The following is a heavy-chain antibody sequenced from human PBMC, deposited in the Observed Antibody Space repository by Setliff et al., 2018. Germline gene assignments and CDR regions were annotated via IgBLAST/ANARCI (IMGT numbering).Heavy chain of an antibody. CDR1: GGSISSSNW. J-gene: IGHJ6*03. D-gene: IGHD3-3*01. CDR2: IYRTGGT. V-gene: IGHV4-4*02. CDR3: ARMSGFLYMDV. Sequence: PSETLSLTCAVSGGSISSSNWWSWVRQPPGKGLEWIGEIYRTGGTNYNPSLKSRLTMSVDTSKNEYSLNLNSVTAADTAVYYCARMSGFLYMDVWGKGTTVTVSS.